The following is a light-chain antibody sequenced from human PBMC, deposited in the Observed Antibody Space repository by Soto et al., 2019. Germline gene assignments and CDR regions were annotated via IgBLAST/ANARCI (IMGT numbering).Light chain of an antibody. V-gene: IGLV2-14*03. CDR1: SSDIGAYDL. Sequence: QSVLTQPASVSGAPGQSITISCSGTSSDIGAYDLVSWYQQHPGRAPKLIIYEVSHRFSGLSYRFSGSKSGNTASLTISGLQAADVGDYYCTPFAPGRIYVFGSGPKATVL. CDR3: TPFAPGRIYV. CDR2: EVS. J-gene: IGLJ1*01.